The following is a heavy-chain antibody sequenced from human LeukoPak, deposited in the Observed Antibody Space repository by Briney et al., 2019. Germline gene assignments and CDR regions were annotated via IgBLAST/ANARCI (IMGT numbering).Heavy chain of an antibody. CDR2: ISWNSGSI. CDR3: AKDGLYDFWSGYFRFDY. CDR1: GFTFDDYA. D-gene: IGHD3-3*01. J-gene: IGHJ4*02. V-gene: IGHV3-9*01. Sequence: QTGGSLRLSCAASGFTFDDYAMHWVRQAPGKGLEWVSGISWNSGSIGYADSVKGRFTISRDNAKNSLYLQMNSLRAEDTALYYCAKDGLYDFWSGYFRFDYWGQGTLVTVSS.